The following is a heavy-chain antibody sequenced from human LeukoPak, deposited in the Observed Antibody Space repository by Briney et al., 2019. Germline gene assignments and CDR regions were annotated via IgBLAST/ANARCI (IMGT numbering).Heavy chain of an antibody. Sequence: GGSLRLSCAASGFTFSSYEMNWVRQAPGKGLEWVAVTSFDGSNQYYADSVKGRFTISRDNFKSTLFLQMNSLSPEDTAVYYCAKGIRDFSWLPSFDWWGQGILVTVSS. V-gene: IGHV3-30*18. D-gene: IGHD3-9*01. CDR3: AKGIRDFSWLPSFDW. CDR2: TSFDGSNQ. J-gene: IGHJ4*02. CDR1: GFTFSSYE.